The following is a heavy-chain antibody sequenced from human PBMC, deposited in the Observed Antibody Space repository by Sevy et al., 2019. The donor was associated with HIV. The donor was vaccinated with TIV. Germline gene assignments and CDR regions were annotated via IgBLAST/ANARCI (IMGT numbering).Heavy chain of an antibody. V-gene: IGHV3-74*01. CDR3: ARGKYCSTTSCYIEGWFDP. CDR2: IDGDGSRS. D-gene: IGHD2-2*02. J-gene: IGHJ5*02. Sequence: GGSLRLSCAASGFTFSSFGMHWVRQAPGKGLMWVAHIDGDGSRSSYADSVKGRFTISRDNAKNTLYLQMNSLRADDTAVYFCARGKYCSTTSCYIEGWFDPWGRGTLVTVSS. CDR1: GFTFSSFG.